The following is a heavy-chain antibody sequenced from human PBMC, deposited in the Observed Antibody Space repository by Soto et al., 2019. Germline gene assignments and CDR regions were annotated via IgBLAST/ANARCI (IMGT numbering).Heavy chain of an antibody. V-gene: IGHV3-30*18. Sequence: PGGSLRLSCAASGFTFSSYGMHWVRQAPGKGLEWVAVISYDGSNKYYADSVKGRFTISRDNSKNTLYLQMNSLRAEDTAVYYCAKDLSSSWYYFDYWGQGTLVTVSS. CDR2: ISYDGSNK. J-gene: IGHJ4*02. CDR1: GFTFSSYG. CDR3: AKDLSSSWYYFDY. D-gene: IGHD6-13*01.